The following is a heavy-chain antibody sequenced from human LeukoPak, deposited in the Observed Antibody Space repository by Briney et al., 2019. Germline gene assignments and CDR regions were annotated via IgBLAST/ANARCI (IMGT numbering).Heavy chain of an antibody. Sequence: GASVKVSCKASGYTFTGYYMHWVRQAPGQGLEWMGRINPNSGGTNYAQKFQGRVTMTRDTSISTVYMELSRLRSDDTAVLYCARVLGGGSIDYWGQGTLVTVSS. J-gene: IGHJ4*02. V-gene: IGHV1-2*06. CDR2: INPNSGGT. CDR1: GYTFTGYY. D-gene: IGHD5-24*01. CDR3: ARVLGGGSIDY.